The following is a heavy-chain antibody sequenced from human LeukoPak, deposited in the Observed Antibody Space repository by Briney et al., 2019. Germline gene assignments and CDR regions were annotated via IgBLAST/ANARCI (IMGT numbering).Heavy chain of an antibody. CDR3: AKEFRRLAFYLDS. V-gene: IGHV3-7*01. CDR1: GFNFSKYW. CDR2: IQKDGSER. Sequence: GGSLRLSCAASGFNFSKYWMSWVRQTPGKGLEWVADIQKDGSERSYADSVKGRFSISRDNAKNSVFLQMNSVRVEDTAVYYCAKEFRRLAFYLDSWGQGALVTVSS. J-gene: IGHJ4*02. D-gene: IGHD3-10*01.